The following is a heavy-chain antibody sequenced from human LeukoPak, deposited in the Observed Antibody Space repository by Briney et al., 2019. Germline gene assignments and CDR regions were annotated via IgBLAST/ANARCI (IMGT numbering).Heavy chain of an antibody. CDR2: INHSGST. J-gene: IGHJ4*02. Sequence: PSETLSLTCAVYGGSFSGYYWSWIRQPPGKGLEWIGEINHSGSTNYNPSLKSRVTISVDTSKNQFSLKLSSVIAADTAVYYCARGRITIFGEFIDYWGQGTLVTVSS. CDR1: GGSFSGYY. D-gene: IGHD3-3*01. CDR3: ARGRITIFGEFIDY. V-gene: IGHV4-34*01.